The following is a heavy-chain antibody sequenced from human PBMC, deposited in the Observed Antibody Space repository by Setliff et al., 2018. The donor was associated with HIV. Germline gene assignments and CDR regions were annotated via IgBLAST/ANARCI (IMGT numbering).Heavy chain of an antibody. CDR1: GFTFSNSW. J-gene: IGHJ5*01. Sequence: GKSLKISCAASGFTFSNSWMHWVRQAPGKGLVWVSRINTDGSSATYADSMKGRFTNSRDNAKNTLYLQMDSLRAEDTAVYYCARGGANPSWFDSWGQGTLVTVSS. V-gene: IGHV3-74*03. CDR3: ARGGANPSWFDS. CDR2: INTDGSSA. D-gene: IGHD3-16*01.